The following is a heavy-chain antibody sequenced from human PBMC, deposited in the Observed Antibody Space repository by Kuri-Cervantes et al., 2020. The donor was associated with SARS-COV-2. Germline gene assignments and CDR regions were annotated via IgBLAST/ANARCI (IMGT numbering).Heavy chain of an antibody. CDR2: IYYTGNT. CDR3: AGPNYDFWSGYYTGNYYYYMDV. J-gene: IGHJ6*03. CDR1: RGSISSSSYY. D-gene: IGHD3-3*01. Sequence: GSLRLSCTVSRGSISSSSYYWGWIRQPPGKGLEWIGSIYYTGNTYYNPSLKSRVTISVDRSKNQFSLKLSSVTAADTAVYYCAGPNYDFWSGYYTGNYYYYMDVWGKGTTVTVSS. V-gene: IGHV4-39*07.